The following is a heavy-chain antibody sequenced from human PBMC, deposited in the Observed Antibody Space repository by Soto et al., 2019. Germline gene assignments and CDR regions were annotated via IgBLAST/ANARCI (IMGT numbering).Heavy chain of an antibody. CDR1: GFNFSGSA. Sequence: GGSLRLSCAASGFNFSGSAIHWVRQASGKGLEWVGRIRSRANNYAASSAASVKGRFKFSRDDSKNTAYLQMSTLKTEDTAVYYCNRGQGAPIGDYYDHGMDVWGQGTTVTVSS. CDR2: IRSRANNYAA. CDR3: NRGQGAPIGDYYDHGMDV. V-gene: IGHV3-73*01. J-gene: IGHJ6*02. D-gene: IGHD2-2*02.